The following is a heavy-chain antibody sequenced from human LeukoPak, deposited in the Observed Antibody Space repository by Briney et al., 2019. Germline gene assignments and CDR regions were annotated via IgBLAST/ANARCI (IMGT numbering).Heavy chain of an antibody. Sequence: GGSLRLSCAASGFSTRFPFSYYGMQWVRQTQVKGLEWVAIIPASGGTIYYADSVKGRFTISRDDSKNTFYLQMNSLRDDDSAVYYCARDLNGRFDIWGQGTLVTVSS. CDR3: ARDLNGRFDI. CDR2: IPASGGTI. J-gene: IGHJ5*02. V-gene: IGHV3-30*03. D-gene: IGHD1-1*01. CDR1: GFSTRFPFSYYG.